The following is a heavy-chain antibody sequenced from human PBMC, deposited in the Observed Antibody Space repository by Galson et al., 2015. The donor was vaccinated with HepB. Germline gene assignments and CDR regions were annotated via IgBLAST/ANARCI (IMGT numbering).Heavy chain of an antibody. Sequence: SLRLSCAASGFTFSSYGMHWVRQAPGKGLEWVAVIWYDGSNKYYADSVKGRFTISRDNSKNTLYLQMNGLRAEDTAVYYCAKDQDCSGGSCYSLYYYYGMDVWGQGTTVTVSS. V-gene: IGHV3-33*06. CDR2: IWYDGSNK. CDR1: GFTFSSYG. D-gene: IGHD2-15*01. CDR3: AKDQDCSGGSCYSLYYYYGMDV. J-gene: IGHJ6*02.